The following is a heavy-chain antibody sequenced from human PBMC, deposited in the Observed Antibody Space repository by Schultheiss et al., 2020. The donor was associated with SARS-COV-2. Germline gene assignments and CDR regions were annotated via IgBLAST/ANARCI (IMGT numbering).Heavy chain of an antibody. J-gene: IGHJ4*02. CDR1: GFTFSSYG. V-gene: IGHV3-64D*06. Sequence: GGSLRLSCAASGFTFSSYGMHWVRQAPGKGLEYVSAISSNGGSTYYADSVKGRFTISRDNSKNTLYLQMSSLRAEDTAVYYCVKDHQVMVYAPFDYWGQGTLVTVSS. D-gene: IGHD2-8*01. CDR2: ISSNGGST. CDR3: VKDHQVMVYAPFDY.